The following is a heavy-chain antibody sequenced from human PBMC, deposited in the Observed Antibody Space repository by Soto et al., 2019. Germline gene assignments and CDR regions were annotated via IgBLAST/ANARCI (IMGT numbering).Heavy chain of an antibody. D-gene: IGHD5-18*01. J-gene: IGHJ4*02. CDR3: ARATGMAPFDY. Sequence: QVQLQESGPGLVKPSGTLSLTCAVSGGSISSSNWWSWVRQPPGKGLEGIGEIYHSGSTNYNPSLKSRVTISVVKSKKQFSMKVSSVTAAATAVYYCARATGMAPFDYWGQGTLVTVSS. CDR1: GGSISSSNW. V-gene: IGHV4-4*02. CDR2: IYHSGST.